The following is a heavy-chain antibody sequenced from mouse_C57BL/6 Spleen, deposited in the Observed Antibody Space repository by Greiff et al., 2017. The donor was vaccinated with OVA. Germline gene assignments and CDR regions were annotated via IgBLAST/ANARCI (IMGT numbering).Heavy chain of an antibody. CDR3: AKGLQGWYYDV. J-gene: IGHJ1*03. Sequence: QVQLKQPGAELVKPGASVKVSCKASGYTFTSYWMHWVKQRPGQGLEWIGRIHPSDSDTNFNQKFKGKATLTVDKSSSTAYMQLSSLTSENSAVYSGAKGLQGWYYDVWGTGTTVTVSS. CDR2: IHPSDSDT. CDR1: GYTFTSYW. D-gene: IGHD3-1*01. V-gene: IGHV1-74*01.